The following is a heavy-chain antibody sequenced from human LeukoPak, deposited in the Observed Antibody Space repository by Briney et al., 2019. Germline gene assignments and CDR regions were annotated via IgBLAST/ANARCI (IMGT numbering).Heavy chain of an antibody. CDR1: GSTFTTYY. CDR3: ARVPRQLDAFDI. D-gene: IGHD6-6*01. V-gene: IGHV1-2*02. J-gene: IGHJ3*02. CDR2: VNPNSGGT. Sequence: ASVKVSCQASGSTFTTYYMHWVRQAPGQGLEWMGWVNPNSGGTNYAQKCQGRVTMTRDTSISTAYMELSRLRSDDTAVYDCARVPRQLDAFDIWGQGTMVTVSS.